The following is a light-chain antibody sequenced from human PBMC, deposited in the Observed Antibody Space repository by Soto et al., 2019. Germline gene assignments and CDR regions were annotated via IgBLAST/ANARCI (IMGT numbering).Light chain of an antibody. Sequence: EIVLTKSPATLSLSPGERATLSCRASQSVSNYLGWYQQKSGQAPRLLISDVSKRATGIPARFSGSGSGTDFTLTISSLEPEDFAVYYCQHRVNWPTFGGGTKVEIK. CDR2: DVS. CDR1: QSVSNY. CDR3: QHRVNWPT. V-gene: IGKV3-11*01. J-gene: IGKJ4*01.